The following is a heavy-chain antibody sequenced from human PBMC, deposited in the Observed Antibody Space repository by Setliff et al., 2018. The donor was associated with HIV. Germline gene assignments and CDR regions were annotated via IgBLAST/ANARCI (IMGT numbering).Heavy chain of an antibody. Sequence: ASVKVSCKVSGGTLSNYGITWVRQAPGQGLEWMGEVIPLLSTTNYGQKFQGRVTITADESTKTVYMELSSLTSEYTAVYYCARGEQRLVQMGYYLDTWGQGTLGTSPQ. D-gene: IGHD6-13*01. CDR2: VIPLLSTT. CDR1: GGTLSNYG. V-gene: IGHV1-69*13. J-gene: IGHJ5*02. CDR3: ARGEQRLVQMGYYLDT.